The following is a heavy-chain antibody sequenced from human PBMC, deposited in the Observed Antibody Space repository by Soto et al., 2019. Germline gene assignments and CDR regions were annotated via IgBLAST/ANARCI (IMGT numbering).Heavy chain of an antibody. Sequence: ASVKVSCKASGYTFTGYYMHWVRQAPGQGLEWMGWMNPNSGNTGYAQKFQGRVTMTRNTSISTAYMELSSLRSEDTAVYYCARAIAAAGTRYYYYYYMDVWGKGTTVTVSS. CDR3: ARAIAAAGTRYYYYYYMDV. D-gene: IGHD6-13*01. CDR1: GYTFTGYY. V-gene: IGHV1-8*02. J-gene: IGHJ6*03. CDR2: MNPNSGNT.